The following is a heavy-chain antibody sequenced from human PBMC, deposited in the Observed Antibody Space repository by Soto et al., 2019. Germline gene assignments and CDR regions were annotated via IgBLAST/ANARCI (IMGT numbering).Heavy chain of an antibody. CDR2: IYHSGSN. J-gene: IGHJ3*02. CDR3: APIIAAAVGAAWDI. V-gene: IGHV4-4*02. CDR1: GGSISSSNW. Sequence: QVQLQESGPGLVKPSGTMSLTSAVSGGSISSSNWWRWVRPPPVKGLDLIGEIYHSGSNNYKPSLKNRVTISVDKYKNQFTPKLGSVTAADTGVYYCAPIIAAAVGAAWDIWGQGTMVTVSS. D-gene: IGHD6-13*01.